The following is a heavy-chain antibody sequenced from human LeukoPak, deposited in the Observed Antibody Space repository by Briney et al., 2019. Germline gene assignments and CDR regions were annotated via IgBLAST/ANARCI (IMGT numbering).Heavy chain of an antibody. V-gene: IGHV4-30-2*01. Sequence: SQTLSLTCTVSGGSISSGGYYWSWIRQPPGKGLEWIGYIYHSGSTYYNPSLKSRVTISVDRSKNQFSLKLSSVTAADTAVYYCARAQGYSSSPGAADYWGQGTLVTVSS. CDR3: ARAQGYSSSPGAADY. J-gene: IGHJ4*02. D-gene: IGHD6-13*01. CDR1: GGSISSGGYY. CDR2: IYHSGST.